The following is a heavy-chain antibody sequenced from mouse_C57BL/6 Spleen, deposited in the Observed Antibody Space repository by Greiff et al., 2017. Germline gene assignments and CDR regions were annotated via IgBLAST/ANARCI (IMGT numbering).Heavy chain of an antibody. CDR1: GFSFNTYA. CDR2: IRSKSNNYAT. J-gene: IGHJ4*01. V-gene: IGHV10-1*01. D-gene: IGHD2-2*01. Sequence: EVQLVESGGGLVQPKGSLKLSCAASGFSFNTYAMNWVRQAPGKGLEWVARIRSKSNNYATYYADSVKDRFTISRDDSESMLYLQMNNLKTEDTAMYYCVRPDGYDGGNAMDYWGQGTSVTVSS. CDR3: VRPDGYDGGNAMDY.